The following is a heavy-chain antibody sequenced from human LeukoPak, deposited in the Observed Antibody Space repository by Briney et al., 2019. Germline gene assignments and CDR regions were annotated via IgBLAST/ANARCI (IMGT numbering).Heavy chain of an antibody. V-gene: IGHV4-4*07. CDR3: ARDESSSGWYNWFDP. CDR1: GGSISSYY. Sequence: PSETLSLTCTVSGGSISSYYWSWIRQPAGKGLEWIWRIYTSGSTNYNPSLKSRVTMSVDTSKNQFSLKLSSVTAADTVVYYCARDESSSGWYNWFDPWGQGTLVTVSS. CDR2: IYTSGST. D-gene: IGHD6-19*01. J-gene: IGHJ5*02.